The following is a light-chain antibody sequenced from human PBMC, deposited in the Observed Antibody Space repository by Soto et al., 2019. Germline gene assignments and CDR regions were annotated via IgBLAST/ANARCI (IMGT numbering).Light chain of an antibody. J-gene: IGLJ1*01. CDR2: DVS. Sequence: QSALTQPASVSGSPGQSITISCTGTSSDVGSYNFVSWYQHHPGKAPKLMIYDVSDRPSGGSNRFSGSKSANTASLTISGLQAEDEADYFCSSYSSSSTYVFGSGTKVTVL. V-gene: IGLV2-14*03. CDR3: SSYSSSSTYV. CDR1: SSDVGSYNF.